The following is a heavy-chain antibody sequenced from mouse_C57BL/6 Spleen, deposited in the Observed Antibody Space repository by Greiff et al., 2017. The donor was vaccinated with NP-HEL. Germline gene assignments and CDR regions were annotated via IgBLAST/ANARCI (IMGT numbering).Heavy chain of an antibody. Sequence: VKLVESGAELARPGASVKLSCKASGYTFTSYGISWVKQRTGQGLEWIGEIYPRSGNTYYNEKFKGKATLTADKSSSTAYMEIRSLTSEDSAVYFCARGGVGSQYYFDYWGQGTTLTVSS. CDR3: ARGGVGSQYYFDY. CDR2: IYPRSGNT. CDR1: GYTFTSYG. D-gene: IGHD1-1*02. V-gene: IGHV1-81*01. J-gene: IGHJ2*01.